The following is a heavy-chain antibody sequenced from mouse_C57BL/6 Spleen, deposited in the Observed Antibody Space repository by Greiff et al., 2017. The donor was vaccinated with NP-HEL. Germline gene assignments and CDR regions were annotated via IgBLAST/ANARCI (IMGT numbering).Heavy chain of an antibody. Sequence: EVQVVESGGDLVKPGGSLKLSCAASGFTFSSYGMSWVRQTPDKRLEWVATISSGGSYTYYPDSVKGRFTISRDNAKNTLYLQMSSLKSEDTAMYYCAMGSNYLFAYWGQGTLVTVSA. CDR3: AMGSNYLFAY. V-gene: IGHV5-6*01. CDR2: ISSGGSYT. D-gene: IGHD2-5*01. J-gene: IGHJ3*01. CDR1: GFTFSSYG.